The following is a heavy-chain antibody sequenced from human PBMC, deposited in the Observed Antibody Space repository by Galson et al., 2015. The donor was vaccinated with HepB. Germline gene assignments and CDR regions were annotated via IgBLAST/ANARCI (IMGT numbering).Heavy chain of an antibody. CDR2: ISSRGNDI. Sequence: SLRLSCAVSGVTLSHYSMNWVRQAPGKGLEWISYISSRGNDIYYSDSVKGRFTISRDTAKNSLFLQMNRLRDEDTAVYYCARDLHSLWSQGFDSWGQGTLVTV. CDR3: ARDLHSLWSQGFDS. D-gene: IGHD3-10*01. V-gene: IGHV3-48*02. CDR1: GVTLSHYS. J-gene: IGHJ4*02.